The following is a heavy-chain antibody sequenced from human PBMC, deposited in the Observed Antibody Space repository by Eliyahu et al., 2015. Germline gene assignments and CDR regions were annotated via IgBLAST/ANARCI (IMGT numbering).Heavy chain of an antibody. CDR2: ISGSGDIT. D-gene: IGHD3-22*01. Sequence: EVQLLESGGGLVQPGGSLRLSCAASGFTFSSYAMSWVRQAPGKGLEWVSAISGSGDITYFPDSVKGRFTISRDNSKNTLYLQMNSLRADDTAVYYCAKSLGSSGYYWDFDYWGQGTLVTVSS. CDR1: GFTFSSYA. V-gene: IGHV3-23*01. CDR3: AKSLGSSGYYWDFDY. J-gene: IGHJ4*02.